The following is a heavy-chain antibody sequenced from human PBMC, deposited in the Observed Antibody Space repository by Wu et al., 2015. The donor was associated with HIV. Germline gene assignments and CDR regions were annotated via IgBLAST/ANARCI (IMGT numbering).Heavy chain of an antibody. J-gene: IGHJ4*02. CDR3: ARARAEYYYDSSGYTYFDY. V-gene: IGHV1-69*05. Sequence: QVQLVQSGAEVKKPGSSVKVSCKASGGTFSSYAISWVRQAPGQGLEWMGGIIPIFGTANYAQKFQGRVTITTDESTSTAYMELSSLRSEDTAVYYCARARAEYYYDSSGYTYFDYWGQGTLVTVSS. CDR1: GGTFSSYA. D-gene: IGHD3-22*01. CDR2: IIPIFGTA.